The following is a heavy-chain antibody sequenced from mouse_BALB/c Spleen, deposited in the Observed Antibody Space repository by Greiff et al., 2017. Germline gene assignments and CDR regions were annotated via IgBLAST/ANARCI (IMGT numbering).Heavy chain of an antibody. V-gene: IGHV7-3*02. Sequence: EVQLVESGGGLVQPGGSLRLSCATSGFTFTDYYMSWVRQPPGKALEWLGFIRNKANGYTTEYSASVKGRFTISRDNSQSILYLQMNTLRAEDSATYYCARVRDYYGSSPYFDYWGQGTTLTVSS. CDR1: GFTFTDYY. J-gene: IGHJ2*01. D-gene: IGHD1-1*01. CDR3: ARVRDYYGSSPYFDY. CDR2: IRNKANGYTT.